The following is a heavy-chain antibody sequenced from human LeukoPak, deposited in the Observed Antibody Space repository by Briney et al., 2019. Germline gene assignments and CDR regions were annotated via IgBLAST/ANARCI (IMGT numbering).Heavy chain of an antibody. CDR2: ISGSGGST. D-gene: IGHD2-15*01. CDR1: GSTFSSYA. V-gene: IGHV3-23*01. J-gene: IGHJ4*02. CDR3: AKGPNVVAATLFFDY. Sequence: PGGSLRLSCAASGSTFSSYAMSWVRQAPGEGLEWVSAISGSGGSTYYADSVKGRFTISRDNSKNTLYLQMNSLRAEDTAVYYCAKGPNVVAATLFFDYWGQGTLVTVSS.